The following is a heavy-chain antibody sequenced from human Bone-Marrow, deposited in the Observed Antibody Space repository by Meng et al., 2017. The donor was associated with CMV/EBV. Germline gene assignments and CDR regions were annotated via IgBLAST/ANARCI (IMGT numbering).Heavy chain of an antibody. J-gene: IGHJ6*02. CDR3: ARGGQLVLFYYYYGMDV. CDR1: GYTFTSYD. Sequence: ASVKVSCKASGYTFTSYDINWVRQATGQGLEWIGWMNPNSGNTGYAQKFQGRVTMTRNTSISTAYMELSSLRSEDTAVDYCARGGQLVLFYYYYGMDVWGQGTTVTVSS. D-gene: IGHD6-6*01. V-gene: IGHV1-8*01. CDR2: MNPNSGNT.